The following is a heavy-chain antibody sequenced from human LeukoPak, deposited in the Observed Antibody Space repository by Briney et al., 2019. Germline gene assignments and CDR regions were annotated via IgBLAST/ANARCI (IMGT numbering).Heavy chain of an antibody. D-gene: IGHD6-19*01. V-gene: IGHV4-31*03. CDR2: IYYSGST. Sequence: SETLSLTCTVSGGSISSGGYYWSWIRQHPGKGLEWIGYIYYSGSTYYNPSLKSRVTISVDTSKNQFSLKLSSVTAADTAVYYCARDIAVTPRYDWFDPWGQGTLVTVSS. CDR1: GGSISSGGYY. J-gene: IGHJ5*02. CDR3: ARDIAVTPRYDWFDP.